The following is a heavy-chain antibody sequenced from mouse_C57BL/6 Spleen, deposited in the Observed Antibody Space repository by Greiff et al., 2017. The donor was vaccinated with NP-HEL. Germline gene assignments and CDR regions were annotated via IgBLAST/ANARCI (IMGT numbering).Heavy chain of an antibody. CDR3: ARGPYGSSPYWYFDV. D-gene: IGHD1-1*01. V-gene: IGHV3-6*01. J-gene: IGHJ1*03. Sequence: VQLKQSGPGLVKPSQSLSLTCSVTGYSITSGYYWNWIRQFPGNNLEWMGYISYDGSNNYNPSLKNRISITRDTSKNQFFLKLNSVTTEDTATYYCARGPYGSSPYWYFDVWGTGTTVTVSS. CDR1: GYSITSGYY. CDR2: ISYDGSN.